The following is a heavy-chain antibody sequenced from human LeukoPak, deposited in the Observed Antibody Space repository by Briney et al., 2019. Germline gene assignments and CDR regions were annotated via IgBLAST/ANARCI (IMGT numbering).Heavy chain of an antibody. D-gene: IGHD6-13*01. Sequence: GGSLRLSCTASGFTFDSYAMSWVRQAPGKGLEWVSSISGGSEDTYYADSVKGRFTISRDNSKSTLYLQMNSLRAEDTAVYSCARTIAQYSNSWLYFYYGLDVWGQGTTVTVSS. CDR3: ARTIAQYSNSWLYFYYGLDV. J-gene: IGHJ6*02. CDR1: GFTFDSYA. CDR2: ISGGSEDT. V-gene: IGHV3-23*01.